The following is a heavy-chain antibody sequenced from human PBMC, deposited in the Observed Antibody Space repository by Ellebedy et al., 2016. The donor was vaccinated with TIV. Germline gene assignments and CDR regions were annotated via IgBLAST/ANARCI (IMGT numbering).Heavy chain of an antibody. V-gene: IGHV4-59*01. CDR2: IYYSGST. J-gene: IGHJ6*02. CDR3: ARVQNYYYGMDV. CDR1: GGSISSYY. Sequence: SETLSLXXTVSGGSISSYYWSWIRQPPGKGPEWIGYIYYSGSTNYNPSLKSRVTISVDTSKNQFSLKLSSVTAADTAVYYCARVQNYYYGMDVWGQGTTVTVSS.